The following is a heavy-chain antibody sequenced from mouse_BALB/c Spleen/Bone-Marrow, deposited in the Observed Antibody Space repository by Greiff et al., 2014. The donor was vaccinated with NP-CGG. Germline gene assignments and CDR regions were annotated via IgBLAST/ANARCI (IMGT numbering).Heavy chain of an antibody. Sequence: EVKLMESGGGLVQPGGSLKLSCAASGFDFNRYWMTWVRQAPGKGLEWIGEINPDSSTINYTPSLKDKFIISRDNAKNTLYLQMSKVRSEDTGRYYCTRNGYYGWSAYWGQGTLVTVSA. CDR1: GFDFNRYW. V-gene: IGHV4-1*02. D-gene: IGHD2-3*01. CDR3: TRNGYYGWSAY. CDR2: INPDSSTI. J-gene: IGHJ3*01.